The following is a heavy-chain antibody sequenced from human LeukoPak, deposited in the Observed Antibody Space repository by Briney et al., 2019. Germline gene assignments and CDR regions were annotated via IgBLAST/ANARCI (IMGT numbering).Heavy chain of an antibody. Sequence: GGSLRLSCAASGFIFSSYWMAWVRQAPGKGLEWVANIMQDGSEGYYVDSVKGRLTVSRDNAKNSLYLQMNSLRAEDTAVYYCARDHELYCSGGSCSRMDVWGKGTTVTISS. J-gene: IGHJ6*03. CDR3: ARDHELYCSGGSCSRMDV. V-gene: IGHV3-7*01. CDR1: GFIFSSYW. D-gene: IGHD2-15*01. CDR2: IMQDGSEG.